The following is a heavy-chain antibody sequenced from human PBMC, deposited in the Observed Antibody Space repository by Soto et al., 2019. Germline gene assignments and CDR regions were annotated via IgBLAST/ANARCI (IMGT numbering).Heavy chain of an antibody. V-gene: IGHV3-66*01. CDR3: ERENESSGLALDY. Sequence: GGSLRLSCAASGFTISSNYMSWVRQAPGKGLEWVSVIYATGSTHYADSVKGRFAISRDSSKNTLYLQMNSLRAEDTAVYYCERENESSGLALDYWGQGTQVTVSS. J-gene: IGHJ4*02. D-gene: IGHD3-22*01. CDR1: GFTISSNY. CDR2: IYATGST.